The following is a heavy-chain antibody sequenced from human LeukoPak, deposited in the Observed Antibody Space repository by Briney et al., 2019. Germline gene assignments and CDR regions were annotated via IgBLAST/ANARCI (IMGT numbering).Heavy chain of an antibody. D-gene: IGHD3-9*01. Sequence: GESLKTSCTGSGYTFTSHWIGWVRQMPGKGLEWRGSIYPDDSDTKYSPSFQGQVTISADKSINTAYLQWSRLSASDTAIYYCARGSGSTGFYHDAFDIWGQGTMVTVSS. CDR3: ARGSGSTGFYHDAFDI. CDR2: IYPDDSDT. CDR1: GYTFTSHW. V-gene: IGHV5-51*01. J-gene: IGHJ3*02.